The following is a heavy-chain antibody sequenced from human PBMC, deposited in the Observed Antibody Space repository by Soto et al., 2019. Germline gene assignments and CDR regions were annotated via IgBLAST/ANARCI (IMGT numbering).Heavy chain of an antibody. Sequence: QVQLVESGGGVVQPGWSLRLSCAASGFSISTYAMHWVRQAPGKGPEWVAMVSYDGAKFYADSVRGRIAISKDTSKNTLNLEMSSLRLEDTAHYYCAKETTPFTGGVDVWGQGTTVTVSS. CDR3: AKETTPFTGGVDV. CDR2: VSYDGAK. CDR1: GFSISTYA. D-gene: IGHD2-15*01. V-gene: IGHV3-30*09. J-gene: IGHJ6*02.